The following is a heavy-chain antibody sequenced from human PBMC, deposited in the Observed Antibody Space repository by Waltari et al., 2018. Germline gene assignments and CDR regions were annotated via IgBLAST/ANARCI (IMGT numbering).Heavy chain of an antibody. CDR3: AREGVDTANDY. V-gene: IGHV3-53*02. Sequence: EVQLVETGGGLIQPGGSLRLSCAASGFTVSSDYMSWGRQAPGKGLEGVYVIYSSGSTYYADYVKGRFTISRDNSKNTVYLQMHSLRAEDTAVYYCAREGVDTANDYWGQGTQVTVSS. J-gene: IGHJ4*02. CDR2: IYSSGST. CDR1: GFTVSSDY. D-gene: IGHD5-18*01.